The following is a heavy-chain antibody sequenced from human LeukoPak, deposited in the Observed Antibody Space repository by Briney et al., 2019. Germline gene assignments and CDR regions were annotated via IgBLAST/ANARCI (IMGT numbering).Heavy chain of an antibody. Sequence: GGSLRLSCAASGFTFSNYSMNLVRQAPGKGLEWVSSISSSSSYIYYADSVKGRFTISRDNAKNSLYLQMNSLRAEDTAVYYCAKVGTEDYGDLYYWGQGTLVTVSS. CDR3: AKVGTEDYGDLYY. D-gene: IGHD4-17*01. CDR2: ISSSSSYI. V-gene: IGHV3-21*01. CDR1: GFTFSNYS. J-gene: IGHJ4*02.